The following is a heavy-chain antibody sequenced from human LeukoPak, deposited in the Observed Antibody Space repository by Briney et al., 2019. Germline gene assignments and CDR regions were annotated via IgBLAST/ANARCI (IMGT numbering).Heavy chain of an antibody. V-gene: IGHV3-30-3*01. CDR3: ARDSNAQYDYSNHYYFDY. CDR1: GFTFSDYW. D-gene: IGHD4-11*01. Sequence: GGSLRLSCVASGFTFSDYWMSWVRQAPGKGLEWVAVISYDGSNKYYADSVKGRFTISRDNSKNTLYLQMNSLRAEDTAVYYCARDSNAQYDYSNHYYFDYWGQGTLVTVSS. CDR2: ISYDGSNK. J-gene: IGHJ4*02.